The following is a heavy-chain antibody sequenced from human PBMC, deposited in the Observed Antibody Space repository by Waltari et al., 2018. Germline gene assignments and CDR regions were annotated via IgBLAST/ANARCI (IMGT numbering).Heavy chain of an antibody. J-gene: IGHJ4*02. D-gene: IGHD5-12*01. CDR3: ASYSGYDSSDY. V-gene: IGHV3-30-3*01. Sequence: QVQLVESGGGVVQPGRSLRLSCAASGFTFSSYAMHWVRQAPGKGLEGVAVISYDGSNKDYADSVKGRFTISRDNSKNTLYLQMNSLRAEDTAVYYCASYSGYDSSDYWGQGTLVTVSS. CDR1: GFTFSSYA. CDR2: ISYDGSNK.